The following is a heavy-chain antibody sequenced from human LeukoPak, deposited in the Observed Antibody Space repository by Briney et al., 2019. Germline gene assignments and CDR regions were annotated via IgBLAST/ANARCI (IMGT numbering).Heavy chain of an antibody. Sequence: GGSLRLSCAASGFTFSSYWMSWVRQAPGKGLEWVANIKQDGSEKYYVDSVKGRFTISRDNAKNSLYLQMNSLRAEDTAVYYCARVGYSSGWADFDYWGQGTLVTVSS. V-gene: IGHV3-7*01. CDR2: IKQDGSEK. D-gene: IGHD6-19*01. CDR1: GFTFSSYW. CDR3: ARVGYSSGWADFDY. J-gene: IGHJ4*02.